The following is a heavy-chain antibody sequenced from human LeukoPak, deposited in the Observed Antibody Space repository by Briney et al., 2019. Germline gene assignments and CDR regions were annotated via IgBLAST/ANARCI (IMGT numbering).Heavy chain of an antibody. Sequence: SETLSLTCTVSGGSISSSSYYWGWIRQPPGKGLEWIGSIYYSGCTYYNPSLKSRVTISVDTSKNQFSLKLSSVTAADTAVYYCARPRRGSGSYHFDYWGQGTLVTVSS. CDR1: GGSISSSSYY. CDR3: ARPRRGSGSYHFDY. V-gene: IGHV4-39*01. J-gene: IGHJ4*02. D-gene: IGHD1-26*01. CDR2: IYYSGCT.